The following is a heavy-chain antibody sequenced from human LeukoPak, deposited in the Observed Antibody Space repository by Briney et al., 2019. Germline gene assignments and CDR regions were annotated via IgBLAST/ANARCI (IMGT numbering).Heavy chain of an antibody. Sequence: SETLSLTCTVSGGSISSGGYYWSWIRQHPGKGLEWIGYIYYSGSTYYNPSLKSRVTISVDTSKNQFSLKLSSVTAADTAVYYCARDPPTGPHYYYMDVWGKGTTVTVSS. CDR3: ARDPPTGPHYYYMDV. J-gene: IGHJ6*03. V-gene: IGHV4-31*03. CDR2: IYYSGST. D-gene: IGHD1-14*01. CDR1: GGSISSGGYY.